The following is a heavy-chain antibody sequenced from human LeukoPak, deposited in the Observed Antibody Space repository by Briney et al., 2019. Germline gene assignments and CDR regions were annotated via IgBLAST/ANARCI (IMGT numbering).Heavy chain of an antibody. D-gene: IGHD6-6*01. J-gene: IGHJ5*02. CDR1: GFTVSNSY. CDR2: IKTKTDGETT. CDR3: TTGRTSSSKKYFDP. Sequence: GGSLRLSCAASGFTVSNSYMNWVRQAPGKGLEWVGRIKTKTDGETTGYAAPVKGRFTISRDDSKNTLYLQMNSLKAEDTAIYYCTTGRTSSSKKYFDPWGQGTLVTVSS. V-gene: IGHV3-15*01.